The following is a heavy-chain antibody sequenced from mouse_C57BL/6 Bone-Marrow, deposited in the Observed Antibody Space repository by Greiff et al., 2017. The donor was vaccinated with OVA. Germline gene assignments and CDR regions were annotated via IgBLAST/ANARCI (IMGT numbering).Heavy chain of an antibody. V-gene: IGHV1-63*01. D-gene: IGHD4-1*01. CDR3: ARETGRSPFDY. CDR2: IYPGGGYT. Sequence: VKLVESGAELVRPGTSVKMSCKASGYTFTNYWIGWAKQRPGHGLEWIGDIYPGGGYTNYNEKFKGKATLTADKSSSTAYMQFSSLTSEDSAIYYCARETGRSPFDYWGQGTTLTVSS. J-gene: IGHJ2*01. CDR1: GYTFTNYW.